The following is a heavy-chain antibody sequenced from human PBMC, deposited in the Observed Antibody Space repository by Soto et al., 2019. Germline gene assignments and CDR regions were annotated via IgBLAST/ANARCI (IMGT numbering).Heavy chain of an antibody. Sequence: GYTFTSYGISWVRQAPGQGLEWMGWISAYNGNTNYAQKLQGRVTMTTDTSTSTAYMELRSLRSDDTAVYYCARTGKYSSGWKNDYWGQGTLVTVSS. V-gene: IGHV1-18*01. CDR1: GYTFTSYG. CDR2: ISAYNGNT. D-gene: IGHD6-19*01. J-gene: IGHJ4*02. CDR3: ARTGKYSSGWKNDY.